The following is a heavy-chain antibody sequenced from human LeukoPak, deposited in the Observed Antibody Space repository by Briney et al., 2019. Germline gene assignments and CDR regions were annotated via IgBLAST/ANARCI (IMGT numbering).Heavy chain of an antibody. CDR2: ISYSGST. Sequence: SSETLSLTCTVSGAAIKNSYYKWGWIRQPPGKGLEWIGSISYSGSTYYNPSLKSRVTVSVDTSKNQFSLNLSSVTATDTAVYYCAREGGEYSYGYPITADALGYYYYYYMDVWGKGTTVTVSS. CDR1: GAAIKNSYYK. D-gene: IGHD5-18*01. J-gene: IGHJ6*03. CDR3: AREGGEYSYGYPITADALGYYYYYYMDV. V-gene: IGHV4-39*01.